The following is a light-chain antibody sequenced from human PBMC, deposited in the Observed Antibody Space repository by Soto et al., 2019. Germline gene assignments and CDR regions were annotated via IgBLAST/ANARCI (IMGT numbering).Light chain of an antibody. CDR1: SSDVGSYNL. V-gene: IGLV2-23*02. Sequence: QSALTQPASVSGSPGQSITISCTGTSSDVGSYNLVSWYQQHPGKAPKFLIYEVTKRPSGVSNRFSGSRSGNTASLTISGLQAEDEADYYCCSYAGSNTPVVFGGGTQLTVL. CDR3: CSYAGSNTPVV. CDR2: EVT. J-gene: IGLJ2*01.